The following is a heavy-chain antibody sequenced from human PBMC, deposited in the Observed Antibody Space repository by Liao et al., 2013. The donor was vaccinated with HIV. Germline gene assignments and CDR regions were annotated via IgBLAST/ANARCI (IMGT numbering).Heavy chain of an antibody. CDR1: GGSFSGYY. D-gene: IGHD3-10*01. Sequence: QVQLQQWGAGLLKPSETLSLTCALYGGSFSGYYWSWIRQPPGKGLEWIGEINHSGSTNYNPSLKSRVTISVDTSKNQFSLKLSSVTAADTAVYYCARDADYYASGSPWNYFDYWGQGTLVTVSS. CDR3: ARDADYYASGSPWNYFDY. V-gene: IGHV4-34*01. J-gene: IGHJ4*02. CDR2: INHSGST.